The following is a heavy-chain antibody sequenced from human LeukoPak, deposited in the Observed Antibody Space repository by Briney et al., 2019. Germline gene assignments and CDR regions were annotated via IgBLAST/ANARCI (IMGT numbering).Heavy chain of an antibody. CDR3: ARESYGSGSYQNWFDP. CDR2: IYTSGST. V-gene: IGHV4-4*07. J-gene: IGHJ5*02. Sequence: PSETLSLTCAVYGGSFSGYYWSWIRQPAGKGLEWIGRIYTSGSTNYNPSLKSRVTMSVDTSKNQFSLKLSSVTAAVTAVYYCARESYGSGSYQNWFDPWGQGTLVTVSS. CDR1: GGSFSGYY. D-gene: IGHD3-10*01.